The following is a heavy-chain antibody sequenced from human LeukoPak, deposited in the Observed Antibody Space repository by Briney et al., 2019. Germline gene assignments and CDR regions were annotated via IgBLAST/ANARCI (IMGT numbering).Heavy chain of an antibody. CDR3: ARAAYDSSGYLTL. CDR1: GFTFSSYG. Sequence: GGSLRLSCAASGFTFSSYGMHWVRQAPGKGLEWVAVIWYDGTNKYYADSVRGRFTISRDNSRNTLFLQMNSLRAEDTAVYYCARAAYDSSGYLTLWGQGTLVTVSS. CDR2: IWYDGTNK. J-gene: IGHJ4*02. D-gene: IGHD3-22*01. V-gene: IGHV3-33*01.